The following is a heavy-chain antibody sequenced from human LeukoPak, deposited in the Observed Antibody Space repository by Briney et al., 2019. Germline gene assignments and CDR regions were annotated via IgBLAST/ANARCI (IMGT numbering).Heavy chain of an antibody. J-gene: IGHJ4*02. Sequence: GGSLRLSCAASGFSFSSYNMNWVRQAPGKGLEWISYISSTRPTIYYADSVKGRFTISRDNAKNSLYLQINSLRADDTAVYYCARLNSGTYAFDYWGQGTLVTVSS. CDR2: ISSTRPTI. D-gene: IGHD1-26*01. CDR1: GFSFSSYN. V-gene: IGHV3-48*04. CDR3: ARLNSGTYAFDY.